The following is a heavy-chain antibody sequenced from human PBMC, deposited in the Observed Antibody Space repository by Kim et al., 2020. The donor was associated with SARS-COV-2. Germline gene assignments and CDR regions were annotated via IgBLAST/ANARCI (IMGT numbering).Heavy chain of an antibody. Sequence: STDYADYVKGRFTIARDNSKNTLYLQMNSLRAEDTAVYYCARGAAAMDYWGQGTLVTVSS. J-gene: IGHJ4*02. CDR2: ST. D-gene: IGHD2-2*01. CDR3: ARGAAAMDY. V-gene: IGHV3-66*01.